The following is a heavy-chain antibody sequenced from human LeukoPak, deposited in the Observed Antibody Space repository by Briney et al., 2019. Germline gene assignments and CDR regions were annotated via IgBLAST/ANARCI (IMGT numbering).Heavy chain of an antibody. CDR2: INYRGNT. CDR1: GGSISSSNW. CDR3: ARRDSYSSGYYYFDY. V-gene: IGHV4-4*02. Sequence: SGTLSLTCAVSGGSISSSNWWSWVRQPPGKGLEWIGEINYRGNTYYNPSLKSRVTISVDTSKNQFSLKLSSVTAADTAVYYCARRDSYSSGYYYFDYWGQGTLVTVSS. D-gene: IGHD3-22*01. J-gene: IGHJ4*02.